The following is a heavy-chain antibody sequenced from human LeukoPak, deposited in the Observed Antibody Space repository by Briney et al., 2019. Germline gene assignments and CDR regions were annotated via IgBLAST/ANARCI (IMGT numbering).Heavy chain of an antibody. CDR2: ISSSSLYI. Sequence: GGSLRLSCAASGFTFVSYSMNWVRQAPGKGLEWVSSISSSSLYIYYADSVKGRFTVSRDNAKNSLYLQMNSLRAEDTAVYYCARDAMPSTMIVEPPGAFDIWGQGTMVTVSS. CDR3: ARDAMPSTMIVEPPGAFDI. V-gene: IGHV3-21*01. CDR1: GFTFVSYS. J-gene: IGHJ3*02. D-gene: IGHD3-22*01.